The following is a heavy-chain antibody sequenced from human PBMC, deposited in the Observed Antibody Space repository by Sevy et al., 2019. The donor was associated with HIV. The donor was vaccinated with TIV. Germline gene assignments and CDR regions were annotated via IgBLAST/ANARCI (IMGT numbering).Heavy chain of an antibody. J-gene: IGHJ5*02. CDR2: ISSSSYI. D-gene: IGHD4-17*01. Sequence: GGSLRLSCAASGFTFSSYSMNWVRQAPGKGLEWVSSISSSSYIYYADSVKGRFTISRDNAKNSLYLQMNSLRAEDTAVYYCARGRTTAMDWFDPWGQGTLVTVSS. V-gene: IGHV3-21*01. CDR1: GFTFSSYS. CDR3: ARGRTTAMDWFDP.